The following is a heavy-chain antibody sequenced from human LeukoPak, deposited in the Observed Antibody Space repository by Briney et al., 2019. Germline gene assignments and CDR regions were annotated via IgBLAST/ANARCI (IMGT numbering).Heavy chain of an antibody. CDR2: ISGSGGST. CDR3: ARARRREWELPLY. CDR1: GFTFSSYA. D-gene: IGHD1-26*01. V-gene: IGHV3-23*01. J-gene: IGHJ4*02. Sequence: GGSLRLSCAASGFTFSSYAMSWVRQAPGKGLEWVSAISGSGGSTYYADSVKGRFTISRDNSKNTLYLQMNSLRAEDTAVYYCARARRREWELPLYWGQGTLVTVSS.